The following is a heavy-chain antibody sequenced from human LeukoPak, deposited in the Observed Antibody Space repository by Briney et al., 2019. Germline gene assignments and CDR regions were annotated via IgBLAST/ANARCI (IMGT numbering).Heavy chain of an antibody. D-gene: IGHD6-13*01. CDR2: IRYDGSNK. Sequence: GGSLRLSCAASGFTFSSYGMHWVRQAPGKGLEWVAFIRYDGSNKYYADSVKGRFTISRDNSKNTLYLQMNSLRAEDTAVYYCAKKGSSRLGYYYMDVWGKGTRSPSP. CDR3: AKKGSSRLGYYYMDV. J-gene: IGHJ6*03. V-gene: IGHV3-30*02. CDR1: GFTFSSYG.